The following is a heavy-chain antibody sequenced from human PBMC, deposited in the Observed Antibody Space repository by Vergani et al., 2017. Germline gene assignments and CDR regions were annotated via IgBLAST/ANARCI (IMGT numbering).Heavy chain of an antibody. CDR2: IYSGGST. J-gene: IGHJ2*01. V-gene: IGHV3-53*01. CDR3: VRGRPGWYFDL. Sequence: EVQLVESGGGLIQPGGSLRLSCAASGFTVSSNYMTWVRQAPGKGLEWVSLIYSGGSTYYADSVKGRFTISRDNSKNTLYLQMNSPRAEDTAVYYCVRGRPGWYFDLWGRGTLVTVSS. CDR1: GFTVSSNY.